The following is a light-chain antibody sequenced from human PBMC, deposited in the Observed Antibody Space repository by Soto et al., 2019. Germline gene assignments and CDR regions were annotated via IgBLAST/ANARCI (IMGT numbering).Light chain of an antibody. CDR1: QSISSW. J-gene: IGKJ2*01. CDR3: QQYNSYPST. V-gene: IGKV1-5*01. CDR2: DAS. Sequence: DIQMTQSPSTLSASVGDRVTITCRASQSISSWLAWYQQKPGKAPKLLIYDASSVEMGVPSRFSGSGSGTEFTLTISRLQPDDFATYYCQQYNSYPSTFGQGTKLEIK.